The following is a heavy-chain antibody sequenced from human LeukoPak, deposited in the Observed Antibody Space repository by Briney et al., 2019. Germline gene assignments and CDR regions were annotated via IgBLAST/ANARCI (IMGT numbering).Heavy chain of an antibody. CDR3: AKGITMVRGVISHGMDV. Sequence: SQTLSLTCTVSGGSISSGDYYWSWIRQPPGKGLEWIGYIYYSGSTYYNPSLKSRVTISVDTSKNQFSLKLSSVTAADTAVYYCAKGITMVRGVISHGMDVWGQGTTVTVSS. D-gene: IGHD3-10*01. J-gene: IGHJ6*02. CDR1: GGSISSGDYY. CDR2: IYYSGST. V-gene: IGHV4-30-4*01.